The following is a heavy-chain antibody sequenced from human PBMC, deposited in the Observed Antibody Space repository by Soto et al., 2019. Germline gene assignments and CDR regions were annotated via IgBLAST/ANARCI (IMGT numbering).Heavy chain of an antibody. CDR1: GVSITTQGVG. V-gene: IGHV2-5*02. J-gene: IGHJ4*02. CDR3: AHAGDYDLLTFDH. D-gene: IGHD4-17*01. Sequence: SGYAGEPTQTLTLTCSLSGVSITTQGVGVGWVRQPPGKALEWLALIYWDDDKRYSPSLKDRLAISKDTSSNQVVLTITNMDPGDTATYFCAHAGDYDLLTFDHWGPGTLVTVSS. CDR2: IYWDDDK.